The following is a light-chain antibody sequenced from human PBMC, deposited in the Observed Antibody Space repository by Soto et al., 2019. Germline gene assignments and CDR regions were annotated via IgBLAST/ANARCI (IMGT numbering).Light chain of an antibody. V-gene: IGKV3-20*01. CDR2: GAS. CDR1: QSVSSSY. Sequence: EIVLTQSPGTLSLSPGERASLSCRASQSVSSSYLAWYQQKPGQAPRLLIYGASSRATGIPDRFSGSGSGTDFTLTISRLEPEDVAVYYCQQYGSSPTFGQGTNVEIK. CDR3: QQYGSSPT. J-gene: IGKJ1*01.